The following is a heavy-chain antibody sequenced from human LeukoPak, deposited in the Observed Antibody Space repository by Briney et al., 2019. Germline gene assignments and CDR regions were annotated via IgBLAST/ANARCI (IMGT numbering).Heavy chain of an antibody. D-gene: IGHD2-15*01. CDR1: GGSFSGYY. CDR2: INHSGST. Sequence: SETLSLTCAVYGGSFSGYYWSWIRQPPGKGLEWIGEINHSGSTNYNPSLKSRVTVSVDTSKNQFSLKLSSVTAADTAVYYCARPYCSGGSCYSVGWGQGTLVTVSS. J-gene: IGHJ4*02. V-gene: IGHV4-34*01. CDR3: ARPYCSGGSCYSVG.